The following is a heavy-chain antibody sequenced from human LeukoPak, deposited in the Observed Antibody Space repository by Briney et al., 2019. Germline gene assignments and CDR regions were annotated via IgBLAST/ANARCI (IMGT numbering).Heavy chain of an antibody. CDR2: IIPIFGTA. CDR1: GGTFSSYA. D-gene: IGHD4-17*01. J-gene: IGHJ4*02. CDR3: ARGPEYGDHDNY. V-gene: IGHV1-69*06. Sequence: SVKVFCKASGGTFSSYAITWVRQAPGQGLEWMGGIIPIFGTANYAQKFQGRVTITADKSTSTAYMELSSLRSEDTAVYYCARGPEYGDHDNYWGQGTLVTVSS.